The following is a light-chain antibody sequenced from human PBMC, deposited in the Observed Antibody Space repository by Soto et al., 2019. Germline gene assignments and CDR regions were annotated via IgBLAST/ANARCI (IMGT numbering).Light chain of an antibody. CDR3: QKYSSAPLT. J-gene: IGKJ5*01. CDR2: AAS. V-gene: IGKV1-27*01. Sequence: DIQLTQSPSFLASSVGERVTISCRASQGISNHLAWYQQKPGEVPKPLIYAASALQAGVPSRFSGSGSGTDFTLTISSLQPEDVATYYCQKYSSAPLTFGQGTRLEI. CDR1: QGISNH.